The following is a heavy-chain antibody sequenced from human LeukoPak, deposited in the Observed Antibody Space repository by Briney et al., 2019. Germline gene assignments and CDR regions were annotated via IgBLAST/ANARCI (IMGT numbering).Heavy chain of an antibody. CDR2: ISGSGGST. Sequence: AGGSLRLSCAASGFSFSTYAMSWVRQAPGKGLEWVSAISGSGGSTYYADSVKGRFTISRDNSKNTLYLQMNSLRAEDTAVYYCAKGQTEINYWGQGTLVTVSS. CDR3: AKGQTEINY. CDR1: GFSFSTYA. D-gene: IGHD1-14*01. V-gene: IGHV3-23*01. J-gene: IGHJ4*02.